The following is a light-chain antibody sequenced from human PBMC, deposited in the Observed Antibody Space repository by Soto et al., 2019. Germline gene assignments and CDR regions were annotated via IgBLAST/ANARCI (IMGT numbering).Light chain of an antibody. J-gene: IGKJ4*01. CDR2: GAS. CDR3: QHYGSSPLT. V-gene: IGKV3-20*01. Sequence: EIVLTQSPGTLSLSPGERATLSCRASQSVVSSYLAWFQQTPGQAPRLLIYGASSRATGVPDRFSGSGSETDFTLTISRLEPEDFAVYYCQHYGSSPLTFGGGTKVDIK. CDR1: QSVVSSY.